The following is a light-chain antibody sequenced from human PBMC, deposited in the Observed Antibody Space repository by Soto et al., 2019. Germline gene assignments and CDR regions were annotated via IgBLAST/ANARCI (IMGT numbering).Light chain of an antibody. J-gene: IGKJ4*01. Sequence: DIQMNQSPSSVSASVGDRVIITCRPSQAISNWLAWYQQKPGEAPRLLIYSISTLQRGVPSRFSGSGSGTHFTLTISSLRPEDFGTYYCQQGQSFPLTFGGGTKVDIK. V-gene: IGKV1-12*01. CDR2: SIS. CDR1: QAISNW. CDR3: QQGQSFPLT.